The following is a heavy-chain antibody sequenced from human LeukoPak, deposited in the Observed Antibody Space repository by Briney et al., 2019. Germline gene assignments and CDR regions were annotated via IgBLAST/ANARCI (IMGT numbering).Heavy chain of an antibody. V-gene: IGHV4-34*01. CDR3: ARSSLVRGVITTFDY. J-gene: IGHJ4*02. D-gene: IGHD3-10*01. Sequence: SETLSLTCAVYGGSFSGDYWSWIRQPPGKGLEWIGEINHSGSTNYNPSLKSRVTISVDRSKNQFSLKLSSVTAADTAVYYCARSSLVRGVITTFDYWGQGTLVTVSS. CDR2: INHSGST. CDR1: GGSFSGDY.